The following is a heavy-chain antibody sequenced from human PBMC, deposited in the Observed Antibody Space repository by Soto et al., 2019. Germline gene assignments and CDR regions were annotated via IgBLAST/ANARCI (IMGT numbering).Heavy chain of an antibody. Sequence: PGASLKISCMVSGRTLINHWIAWVRQMPGKGLEWMGIIYPGDSDARYSPSFAGQVTISVGKSITTAYLHWSSLEASDSAVYYCARQGDMAATPADAFDIWGQGTLVTVSS. CDR1: GRTLINHW. J-gene: IGHJ3*02. CDR2: IYPGDSDA. CDR3: ARQGDMAATPADAFDI. D-gene: IGHD6-19*01. V-gene: IGHV5-51*01.